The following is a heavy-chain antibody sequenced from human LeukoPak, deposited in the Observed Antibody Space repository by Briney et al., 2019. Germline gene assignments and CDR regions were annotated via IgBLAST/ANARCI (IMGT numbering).Heavy chain of an antibody. CDR1: GFSLSTYAVG. J-gene: IGHJ4*02. Sequence: SGPTLVKPTQTLTLTCTFSGFSLSTYAVGVGWIRQPPGKALEWLALIYWNDDKRYSPSLKSRLTITKDTSKNQVVLTMANMDPVDTATYYCAQMESSAPIGFWGQGTLVTVSS. CDR2: IYWNDDK. V-gene: IGHV2-5*01. CDR3: AQMESSAPIGF. D-gene: IGHD3-22*01.